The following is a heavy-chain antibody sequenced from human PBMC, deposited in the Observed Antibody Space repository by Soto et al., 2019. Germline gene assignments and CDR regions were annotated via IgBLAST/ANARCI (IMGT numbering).Heavy chain of an antibody. Sequence: SETLALTCTVSGGSIGSYYWRWIRQAPGKGLEWFGYLYYSGSPNYNPSLKTRATISVDHSKNQFSLKMSTVTAAGTCVYYCAGDRSIVGAKGVRGNCFEPCGRGTLVTV. CDR2: LYYSGSP. CDR1: GGSIGSYY. D-gene: IGHD1-26*01. V-gene: IGHV4-59*01. CDR3: AGDRSIVGAKGVRGNCFEP. J-gene: IGHJ5*02.